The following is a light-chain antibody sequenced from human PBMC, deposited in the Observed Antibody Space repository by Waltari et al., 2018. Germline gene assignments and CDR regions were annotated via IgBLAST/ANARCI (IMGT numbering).Light chain of an antibody. CDR1: QSVLYSSNNKNY. Sequence: DIVMTQSPDSLAVSLGERATINCKSSQSVLYSSNNKNYLAWYQRKPGQPPKLLMYWASTRESGVADRFSGSGSGTEFTLTISSLQAEDVAVYYCQQYYSTPPLTFGGGTKVEIK. V-gene: IGKV4-1*01. CDR3: QQYYSTPPLT. CDR2: WAS. J-gene: IGKJ4*01.